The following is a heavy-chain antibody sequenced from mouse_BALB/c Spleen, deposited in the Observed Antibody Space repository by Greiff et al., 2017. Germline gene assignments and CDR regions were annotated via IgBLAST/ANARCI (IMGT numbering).Heavy chain of an antibody. V-gene: IGHV5-12-1*01. J-gene: IGHJ2*01. Sequence: EVQGVESGGGLVKPGGSLTLSCAASGFAFSSYDMSWVRQTPEKRLEWVAYISSGGGSTYYPDTVKGRFTISRDNAKNTLYLQMSSLKSEDTAMYYCARHHYYGYYFDYWGQGTTLTVSS. D-gene: IGHD1-2*01. CDR1: GFAFSSYD. CDR3: ARHHYYGYYFDY. CDR2: ISSGGGST.